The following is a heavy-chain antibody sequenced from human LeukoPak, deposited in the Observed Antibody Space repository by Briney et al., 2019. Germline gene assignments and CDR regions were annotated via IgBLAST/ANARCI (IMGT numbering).Heavy chain of an antibody. V-gene: IGHV1-8*03. Sequence: ASVKVSCKASGYTLTSYDINWVRQATGQGLEWMGWMNPNSGNTGYAQKFQGRVTITRNTSISTAYMELSSLRSEDTAVYYCARGVTMVRGVIIRSNYYYYMDVWGKGTTVTVSS. CDR1: GYTLTSYD. CDR2: MNPNSGNT. CDR3: ARGVTMVRGVIIRSNYYYYMDV. D-gene: IGHD3-10*01. J-gene: IGHJ6*03.